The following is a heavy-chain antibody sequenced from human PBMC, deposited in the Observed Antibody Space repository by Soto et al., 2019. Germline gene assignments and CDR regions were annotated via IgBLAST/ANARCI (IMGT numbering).Heavy chain of an antibody. CDR2: ISYDGSNK. Sequence: QPGGSLRLSCAASGFTFSSYAMHWVRQAPGKGLEWVAVISYDGSNKYYADSVKGRFTISRDNSKNTLYLQMNSLRAEDTAVYYCASGTVTTSIHDYWGQGTLVTVSS. CDR1: GFTFSSYA. D-gene: IGHD4-17*01. CDR3: ASGTVTTSIHDY. J-gene: IGHJ4*02. V-gene: IGHV3-30-3*01.